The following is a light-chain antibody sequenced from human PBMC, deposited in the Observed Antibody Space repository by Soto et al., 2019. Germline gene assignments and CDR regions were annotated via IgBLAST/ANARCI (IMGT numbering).Light chain of an antibody. CDR1: SSNIGAGYD. CDR3: QSYDRSLSAVV. V-gene: IGLV1-40*01. CDR2: NNN. J-gene: IGLJ3*02. Sequence: QLVLTQPPSVSGAPGQRVTISCSGSSSNIGAGYDVHWYQQLPETAPKLLIYNNNNRPSGVPDRFSGSKSGTSASLAITGLQGEDEAAYYCQSYDRSLSAVVFGGGTKLTVL.